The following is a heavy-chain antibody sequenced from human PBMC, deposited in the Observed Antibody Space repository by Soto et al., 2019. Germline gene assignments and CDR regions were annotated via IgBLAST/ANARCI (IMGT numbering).Heavy chain of an antibody. CDR1: GGSISSGGHY. D-gene: IGHD4-4*01. CDR3: ARDQAYDYTSPGDYYYYGMDV. J-gene: IGHJ6*02. CDR2: IYYSGST. Sequence: QVQLQESGPGLVKPSQTLSLTCTVSGGSISSGGHYWNWIRQHPGKGLEWIGYIYYSGSTYYNPSLKIRVTISVDTSKNQFSLNLSSMTAADTAVYYCARDQAYDYTSPGDYYYYGMDVWGQGTTVTVSS. V-gene: IGHV4-31*03.